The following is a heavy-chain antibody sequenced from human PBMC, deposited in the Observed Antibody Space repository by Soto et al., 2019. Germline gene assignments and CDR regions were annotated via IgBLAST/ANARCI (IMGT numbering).Heavy chain of an antibody. CDR3: ARDRRTRTTVKSGDFDY. V-gene: IGHV1-69*13. CDR1: GGTFSSYA. Sequence: SVKVSCKASGGTFSSYAISWVRQAPGQGLEWMGGIIPIFGTANYAQKFQGRVTITADESTSTAYMELSSLRSEDTAVYYCARDRRTRTTVKSGDFDYWGQGDRLTVSS. J-gene: IGHJ4*02. CDR2: IIPIFGTA. D-gene: IGHD4-4*01.